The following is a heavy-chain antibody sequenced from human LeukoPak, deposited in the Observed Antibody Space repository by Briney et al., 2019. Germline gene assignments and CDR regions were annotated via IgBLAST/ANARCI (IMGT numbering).Heavy chain of an antibody. CDR3: ARDLHGSRGEFDY. D-gene: IGHD3-16*01. J-gene: IGHJ4*02. CDR2: TYHWSKWFN. Sequence: SQTLSLTCAISGDSVTSGIWNWIRQSPSRGLEWLGRTYHWSKWFNDYAVSVESRMTINADTSRNQFSLQLNSVTPENTAVYYCARDLHGSRGEFDYWGQGTLVTVSS. V-gene: IGHV6-1*01. CDR1: GDSVTSGI.